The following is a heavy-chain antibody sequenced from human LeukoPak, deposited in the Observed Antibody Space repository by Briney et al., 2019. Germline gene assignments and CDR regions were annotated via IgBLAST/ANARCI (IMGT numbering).Heavy chain of an antibody. J-gene: IGHJ6*02. Sequence: SETLSLTCTVSSGSIRSYYWSWIRQPAGKGLEWIGRIYTNGNTNYNPSLKSRVTMSVDTSKNQFSLKLSSVTAADTAVYFCARLRFLEWLQTYNYYYGMDVWGQGTTVTVSS. D-gene: IGHD3-3*01. CDR1: SGSIRSYY. V-gene: IGHV4-4*07. CDR3: ARLRFLEWLQTYNYYYGMDV. CDR2: IYTNGNT.